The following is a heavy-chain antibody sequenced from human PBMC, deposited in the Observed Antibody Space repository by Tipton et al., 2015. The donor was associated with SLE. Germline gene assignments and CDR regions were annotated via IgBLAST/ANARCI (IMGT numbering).Heavy chain of an antibody. CDR3: ARELSSWPIDS. D-gene: IGHD6-13*01. J-gene: IGHJ4*02. Sequence: SGFTFSSYVMHWVRQAPGKGLDWVAVISYDGSNKYYADSVKGRFTISRDNSKNTLYLQMKSLRTEDTAVYYCARELSSWPIDSWGQGTLVTVSS. V-gene: IGHV3-30*19. CDR2: ISYDGSNK. CDR1: GFTFSSYV.